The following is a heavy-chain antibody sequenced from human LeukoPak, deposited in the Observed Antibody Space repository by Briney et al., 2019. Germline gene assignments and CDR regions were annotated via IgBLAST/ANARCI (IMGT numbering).Heavy chain of an antibody. CDR3: ARVLLWFGELGGFDY. Sequence: SETLSLTCTVSGGSISSYYWSWIRQPPGKGLEWIGYIYYSGSTNYNPSLKSRVTISADTSKNQFSLKLSSVTAADTAVYYCARVLLWFGELGGFDYWGQGTLVTVSS. CDR1: GGSISSYY. CDR2: IYYSGST. D-gene: IGHD3-10*01. V-gene: IGHV4-59*01. J-gene: IGHJ4*02.